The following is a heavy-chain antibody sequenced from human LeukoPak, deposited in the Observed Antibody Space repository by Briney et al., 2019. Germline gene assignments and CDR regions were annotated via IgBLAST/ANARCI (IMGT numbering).Heavy chain of an antibody. CDR3: AKDFTSSWYLDYFDY. CDR1: GFTFSSYA. J-gene: IGHJ4*02. Sequence: GESLRLSCAASGFTFSSYAMSWVRHAPGKGLDLVSAISGSGGSTYYADSVKGRFTNSRDNSKNTLYLQMNRLRAEDTAVYYCAKDFTSSWYLDYFDYWGQGTLVTVSS. V-gene: IGHV3-23*01. D-gene: IGHD6-13*01. CDR2: ISGSGGST.